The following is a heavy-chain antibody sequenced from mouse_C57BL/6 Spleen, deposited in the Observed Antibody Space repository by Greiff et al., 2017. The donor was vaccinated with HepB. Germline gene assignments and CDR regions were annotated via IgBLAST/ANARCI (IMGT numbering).Heavy chain of an antibody. V-gene: IGHV1-72*01. Sequence: QVQLKQPGAELVKPGASVKLSCKASGYTFTSYWMHWVKQRPGRGLEWIGRIDPNSGGTKYNEKFKSKATLTVDKPSSTAYMQLSSLTSEDSAVYYCARGLIYYDYDVYFDYWGQGTTLTVSS. D-gene: IGHD2-4*01. CDR2: IDPNSGGT. CDR3: ARGLIYYDYDVYFDY. J-gene: IGHJ2*01. CDR1: GYTFTSYW.